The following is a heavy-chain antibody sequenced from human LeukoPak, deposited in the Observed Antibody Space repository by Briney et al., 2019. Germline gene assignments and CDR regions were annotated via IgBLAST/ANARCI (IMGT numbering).Heavy chain of an antibody. CDR3: ARNFDKEGFDS. CDR2: INSDSGFT. Sequence: GAAVKVSLKASGYTFTGYHMNWVRQAPGQGLEWMGWINSDSGFTKYAQKFQGRVTMTRDTSITTVYMDLTRLTSDDTAVYYCARNFDKEGFDSWGQGTLVTVSS. CDR1: GYTFTGYH. J-gene: IGHJ5*01. V-gene: IGHV1-2*02. D-gene: IGHD3-9*01.